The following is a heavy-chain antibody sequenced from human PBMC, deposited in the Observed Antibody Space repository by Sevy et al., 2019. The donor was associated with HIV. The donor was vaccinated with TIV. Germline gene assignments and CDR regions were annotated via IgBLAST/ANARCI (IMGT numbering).Heavy chain of an antibody. CDR3: ARESSVVGPAAIREDYYYYYGMDV. D-gene: IGHD2-2*01. J-gene: IGHJ6*02. Sequence: ASVKVSCKASGYTFTSYYMHWVRQAPGQGLEWMGIINPSGGSTSYAQKFQGRVTMTRDTSTSTVYMELSSLRSEDTAVYYCARESSVVGPAAIREDYYYYYGMDVWGQGTTVTVSS. CDR2: INPSGGST. V-gene: IGHV1-46*01. CDR1: GYTFTSYY.